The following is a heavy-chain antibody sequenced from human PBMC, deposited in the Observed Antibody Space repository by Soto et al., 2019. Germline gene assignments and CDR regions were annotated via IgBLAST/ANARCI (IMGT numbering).Heavy chain of an antibody. V-gene: IGHV4-39*02. CDR3: ASRYYHRSAGYRYYESFYVDT. CDR2: MFSTGSS. J-gene: IGHJ4*02. Sequence: QLQLQESGPGLVKPSETLSLTCAVSGGSISNTSYFWGWIRQPPGKGLEWVGNMFSTGSSTYNPSLKGRITMSVETSKNHFSRWLYSMTASDTAVYFCASRYYHRSAGYRYYESFYVDTWGPGTLVSVSS. CDR1: GGSISNTSYF. D-gene: IGHD3-16*02.